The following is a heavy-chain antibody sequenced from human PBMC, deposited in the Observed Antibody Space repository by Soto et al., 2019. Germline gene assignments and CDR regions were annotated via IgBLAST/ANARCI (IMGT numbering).Heavy chain of an antibody. CDR3: ARDGMGVVAASHYYYGMDV. CDR1: GYTFTSYG. D-gene: IGHD2-15*01. J-gene: IGHJ6*02. V-gene: IGHV1-18*04. Sequence: ASVKVSCKASGYTFTSYGISWVRQAPGQGLEWMGWISAYNGNTNYAQKLQGRVTMTTDTSTSTAYMELRSLRSDDTAVYYCARDGMGVVAASHYYYGMDVWGQGTTVTVSS. CDR2: ISAYNGNT.